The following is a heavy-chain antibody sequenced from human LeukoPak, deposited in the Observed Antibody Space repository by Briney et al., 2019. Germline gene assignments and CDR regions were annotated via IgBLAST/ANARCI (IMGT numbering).Heavy chain of an antibody. J-gene: IGHJ4*02. V-gene: IGHV4-39*01. CDR2: IYYSGST. CDR1: GDSISSSSYY. Sequence: PSQTLSLTCTVSGDSISSSSYYWGGIRQPPGKGLEWIGSIYYSGSTYYNPSLKTRVTISVDTSKNQFSLKLSSVTAADTAVYYCARQSRSRDLEWLFRASLFDFWGQGTLVTVSS. D-gene: IGHD3-3*01. CDR3: ARQSRSRDLEWLFRASLFDF.